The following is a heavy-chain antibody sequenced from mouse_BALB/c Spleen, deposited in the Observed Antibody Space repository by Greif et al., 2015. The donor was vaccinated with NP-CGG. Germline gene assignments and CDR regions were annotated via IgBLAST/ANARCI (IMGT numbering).Heavy chain of an antibody. Sequence: VQLQQSGAELVKPGASVKLSCTASGFNIKDTYMHWVKQRPEQGLEWIGRIDPANGNTKYDPKFQGKATITADTSSNTAYLQLSSLTSEDTAVYYCASGSTMITTGLAYWGQGTLVTVSA. CDR2: IDPANGNT. CDR3: ASGSTMITTGLAY. J-gene: IGHJ3*01. V-gene: IGHV14-3*02. CDR1: GFNIKDTY. D-gene: IGHD2-4*01.